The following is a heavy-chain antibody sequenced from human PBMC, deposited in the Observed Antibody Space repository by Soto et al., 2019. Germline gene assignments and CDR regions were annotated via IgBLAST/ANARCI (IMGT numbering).Heavy chain of an antibody. J-gene: IGHJ4*02. CDR3: ARRVDAPGYSYTVDY. D-gene: IGHD3-16*02. Sequence: SETLSLTCAVYGESFSGYYGTWIRQPPGEGLEWIGEINHSGNTNYNPSLKSRATTSVDTSKNQFSLTLTSVTAADTAVYYCARRVDAPGYSYTVDYWGQGILVTVSS. CDR2: INHSGNT. CDR1: GESFSGYY. V-gene: IGHV4-34*01.